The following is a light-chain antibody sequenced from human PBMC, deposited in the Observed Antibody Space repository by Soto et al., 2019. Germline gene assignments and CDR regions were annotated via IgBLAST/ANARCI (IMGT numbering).Light chain of an antibody. CDR1: QSVSSN. J-gene: IGKJ2*01. CDR3: QQYNNWLYT. V-gene: IGKV3-15*01. CDR2: GAS. Sequence: VVMTQSPATLSVSPGERATLSCRASQSVSSNFAWYQQKPGQAPRLLIYGASTRATGIPARCSGSGSGTEFTLTISSLQSEDFAVYYCQQYNNWLYTFGQGTKLEIK.